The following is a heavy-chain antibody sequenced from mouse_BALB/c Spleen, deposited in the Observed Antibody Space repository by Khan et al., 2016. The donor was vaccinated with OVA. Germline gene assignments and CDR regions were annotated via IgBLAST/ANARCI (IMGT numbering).Heavy chain of an antibody. Sequence: QVQLQQSGAELVKPGASVKLSCKASGYIFTNYYMYWVKQRPGQGLEWIGDINPSNGNTYFNEKFKSRATPTVDKSSSTAYMQLSSLTSEDSAVYYCTRGGYGGFASWGQGTLVTVSA. V-gene: IGHV1S81*02. CDR2: INPSNGNT. CDR1: GYIFTNYY. CDR3: TRGGYGGFAS. J-gene: IGHJ3*01. D-gene: IGHD2-2*01.